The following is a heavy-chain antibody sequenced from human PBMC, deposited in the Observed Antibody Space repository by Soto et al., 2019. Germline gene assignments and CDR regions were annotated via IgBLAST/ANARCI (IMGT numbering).Heavy chain of an antibody. J-gene: IGHJ5*02. CDR2: IYPGDSDT. CDR1: GYSFTSYW. V-gene: IGHV5-51*01. D-gene: IGHD3-10*01. CDR3: ARTEYYYGSGSYYNNWFDP. Sequence: GESLKISCKGSGYSFTSYWIGWVRQMPGKGLEWMGIIYPGDSDTRYSPSFQGQVTISADKSISTAYLQWSSLKASDTAMYYCARTEYYYGSGSYYNNWFDPWGQGTLLTV.